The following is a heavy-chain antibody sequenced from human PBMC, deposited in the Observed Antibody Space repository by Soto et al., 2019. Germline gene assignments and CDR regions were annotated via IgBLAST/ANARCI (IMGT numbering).Heavy chain of an antibody. Sequence: GGSLRLSCAASGFTFSSYAMYWVRQAPGKGLEWVAVISYDGSNKYYADSVKGRFTISRDNSKNTLYLQMNSLRAEDTAVYYCARDPRQFNYYYYGMDVGGQGTTVTVSS. CDR3: ARDPRQFNYYYYGMDV. CDR1: GFTFSSYA. V-gene: IGHV3-30-3*01. D-gene: IGHD4-4*01. J-gene: IGHJ6*02. CDR2: ISYDGSNK.